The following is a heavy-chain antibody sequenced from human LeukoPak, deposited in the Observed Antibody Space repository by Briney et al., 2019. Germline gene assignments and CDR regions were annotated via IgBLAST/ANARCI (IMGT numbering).Heavy chain of an antibody. CDR2: IYPRDSDT. D-gene: IGHD2-21*02. J-gene: IGHJ5*02. CDR1: GYSFSSYW. Sequence: GESLKISRKGSGYSFSSYWIGWVRQMPGKGLEWMGIIYPRDSDTRYSPSFQGQVTISADKSISTAYLQWSSLKASDTAMYYCARLRAYCGGDCLNWFDPWGQGTLVTVSS. V-gene: IGHV5-51*01. CDR3: ARLRAYCGGDCLNWFDP.